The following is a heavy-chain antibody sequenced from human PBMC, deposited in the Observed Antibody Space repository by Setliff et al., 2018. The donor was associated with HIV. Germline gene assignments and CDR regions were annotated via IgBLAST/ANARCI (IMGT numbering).Heavy chain of an antibody. D-gene: IGHD4-4*01. J-gene: IGHJ6*02. Sequence: LGESLKISCKGSGKSLSNYWINWVRQMPGKGLEWMGRIDPSDSYINYSPSFQGQVTISADKSISTAYLQWSSLKASDTAMYYCARLKSPTPYYYYGMDVWGQGTTVTVSS. CDR1: GKSLSNYW. V-gene: IGHV5-10-1*04. CDR2: IDPSDSYI. CDR3: ARLKSPTPYYYYGMDV.